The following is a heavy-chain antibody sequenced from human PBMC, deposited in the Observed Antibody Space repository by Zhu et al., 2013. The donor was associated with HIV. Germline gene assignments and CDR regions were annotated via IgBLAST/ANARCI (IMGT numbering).Heavy chain of an antibody. D-gene: IGHD6-13*01. CDR1: GGSISSSSYY. CDR3: ARERPRQLVLGGWFDP. Sequence: QVQLQESGPGLVKPSETLSLTCTVSGGSISSSSYYWGWIRQPPGKGLEWIGSIYYSGSTYYNPSLKSRVTISVDTSKNQFSLKLSSVTAADTAVYYCARERPRQLVLGGWFDPWGPGEPWSTVSS. J-gene: IGHJ5*02. CDR2: IYYSGST. V-gene: IGHV4-39*07.